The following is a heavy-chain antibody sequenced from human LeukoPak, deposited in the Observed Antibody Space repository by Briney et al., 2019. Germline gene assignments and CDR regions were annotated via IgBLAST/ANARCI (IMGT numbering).Heavy chain of an antibody. CDR1: GGSISSYY. Sequence: MPSETLSLTCTVSGGSISSYYWSWIRQPPGKGLEWIGYIYYSGSTNYNPSLKSRVTISVDTSKNQFSLKLSSVTAADTAVYYCARGGGHVVWLLLPFDPWGQGTLVTVSS. V-gene: IGHV4-59*01. J-gene: IGHJ5*02. CDR2: IYYSGST. D-gene: IGHD3-9*01. CDR3: ARGGGHVVWLLLPFDP.